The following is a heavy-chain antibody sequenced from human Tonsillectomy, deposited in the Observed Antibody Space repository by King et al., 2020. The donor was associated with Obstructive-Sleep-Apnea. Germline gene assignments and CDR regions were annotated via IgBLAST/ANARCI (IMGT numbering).Heavy chain of an antibody. V-gene: IGHV3-66*01. CDR3: AGAGRAAAWFDY. Sequence: VQLVESGGGLVQPGGSLRLSCAASGFTVSSNYMSWVRQAPGKGLEWVSVFYSGGSTYYADSVKGRFTISRDNSKNTLYLQMNSLGAGDTAVYYCAGAGRAAAWFDYWGQGTLVTVSS. D-gene: IGHD6-13*01. CDR1: GFTVSSNY. CDR2: FYSGGST. J-gene: IGHJ4*02.